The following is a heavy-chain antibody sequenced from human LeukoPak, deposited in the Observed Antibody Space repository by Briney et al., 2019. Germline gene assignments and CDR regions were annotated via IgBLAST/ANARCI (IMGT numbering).Heavy chain of an antibody. CDR2: ITTYNGNT. J-gene: IGHJ6*02. V-gene: IGHV1-18*01. Sequence: ASVKVSCKASGYTFTSYGISWVRQAPGQGLEWLGWITTYNGNTNYAQKVQDRVTTTTGTSTNTAYMELRSLTSDDTAVYYCARRDCSSSSCHYYYYYMDVWGQGTTVTVSS. CDR1: GYTFTSYG. D-gene: IGHD2-2*01. CDR3: ARRDCSSSSCHYYYYYMDV.